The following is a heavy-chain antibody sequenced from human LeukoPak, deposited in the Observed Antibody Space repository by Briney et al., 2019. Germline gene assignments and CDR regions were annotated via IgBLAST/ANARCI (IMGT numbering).Heavy chain of an antibody. Sequence: PSETLSLTCTVSGYSISYGYYWGWIRQPPGKGLEWIGSIYHSGSTNYNPSLKSRVTISVDTSKNQFSLKLSSVTAADTAVYYCARITMVRGVIIRYYFDYWGQGTLVTVSS. D-gene: IGHD3-10*01. CDR1: GYSISYGYY. CDR2: IYHSGST. CDR3: ARITMVRGVIIRYYFDY. J-gene: IGHJ4*02. V-gene: IGHV4-38-2*02.